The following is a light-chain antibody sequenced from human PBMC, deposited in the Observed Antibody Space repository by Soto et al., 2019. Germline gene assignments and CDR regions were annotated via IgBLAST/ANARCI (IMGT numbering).Light chain of an antibody. CDR3: QQYDNWPPVT. CDR1: QSVNTN. Sequence: EIVMTQSPATLYVSPGDSATLTCRASQSVNTNVAWYRQDPGQAPRLAINGASTKAAGTPGRFTGSGSGTDFTLTISSLQSEDFAIYYCQQYDNWPPVTFGQGTRLEIK. J-gene: IGKJ5*01. CDR2: GAS. V-gene: IGKV3D-15*01.